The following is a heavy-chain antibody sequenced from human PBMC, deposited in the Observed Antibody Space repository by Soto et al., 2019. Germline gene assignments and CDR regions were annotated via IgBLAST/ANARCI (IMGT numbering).Heavy chain of an antibody. J-gene: IGHJ1*01. CDR2: IYYSGST. Sequence: SETLSLTCTVSGGSISSYYWSWIRQPPGKGLEWIGYIYYSGSTNYNPSLKSRVTISVDTSKNQFSLKLSSLRSEDTAVYYCASGNYYDSNPTPRFQHWGQGTLVTVSS. CDR1: GGSISSYY. V-gene: IGHV4-59*01. D-gene: IGHD3-22*01. CDR3: ASGNYYDSNPTPRFQH.